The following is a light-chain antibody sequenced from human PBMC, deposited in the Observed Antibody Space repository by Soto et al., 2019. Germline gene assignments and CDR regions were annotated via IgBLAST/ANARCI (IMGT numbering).Light chain of an antibody. Sequence: QSVLTQPASVSGSPGQSITISCTGTSSDVGGYNYVSWCQQHPAKAPKLMIFEVSNRPSGISNRFSGSKSGNTASLTISGLQAEDEADYYCSSYTSSSNYVFGTGTKVTVL. CDR3: SSYTSSSNYV. CDR2: EVS. J-gene: IGLJ1*01. V-gene: IGLV2-14*01. CDR1: SSDVGGYNY.